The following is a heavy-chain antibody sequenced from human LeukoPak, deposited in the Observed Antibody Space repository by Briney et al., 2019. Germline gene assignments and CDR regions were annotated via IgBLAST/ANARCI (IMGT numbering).Heavy chain of an antibody. Sequence: GGSLRLSRAACGFTFSTNWMSWVRQAPGKGLEWVANIKQDGSDKYYVDSVKGRSTISTDNAKNSLYLQMNSLRAEVTAVYYCARTTAFDSWGQGTLVTVSS. CDR3: ARTTAFDS. J-gene: IGHJ4*02. D-gene: IGHD4-17*01. V-gene: IGHV3-7*01. CDR2: IKQDGSDK. CDR1: GFTFSTNW.